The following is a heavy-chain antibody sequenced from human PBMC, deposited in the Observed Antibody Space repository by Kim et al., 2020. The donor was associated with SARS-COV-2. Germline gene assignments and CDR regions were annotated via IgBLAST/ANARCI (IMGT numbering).Heavy chain of an antibody. J-gene: IGHJ4*02. D-gene: IGHD6-13*01. Sequence: SETLSLTCAVYGGSFSGYYWSWIRQPPGKGLEWIGEINHSGSTNYNPSLKSRVTISVDTSKNQFSLKLSSVTAADTAVYYCARGKRSSSWLGVFDYWGQGTLVTVSS. V-gene: IGHV4-34*01. CDR2: INHSGST. CDR1: GGSFSGYY. CDR3: ARGKRSSSWLGVFDY.